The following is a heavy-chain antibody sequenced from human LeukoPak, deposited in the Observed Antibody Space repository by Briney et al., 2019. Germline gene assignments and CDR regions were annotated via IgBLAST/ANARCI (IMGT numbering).Heavy chain of an antibody. CDR1: GYTFTTYG. CDR3: ARDYGSGSYRFDY. V-gene: IGHV1-18*01. D-gene: IGHD3-10*01. CDR2: IDAYNGNT. J-gene: IGHJ4*01. Sequence: GASVKVSCKASGYTFTTYGISWVRQAPGQGLEWMGGIDAYNGNTKYAQKLQGRVSMTTDTSTSTAYMELRSLRSDDTAVYYCARDYGSGSYRFDYCGHGTLVTVSS.